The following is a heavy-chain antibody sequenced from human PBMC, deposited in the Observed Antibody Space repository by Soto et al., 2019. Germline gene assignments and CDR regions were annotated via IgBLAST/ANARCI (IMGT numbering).Heavy chain of an antibody. D-gene: IGHD3-22*01. J-gene: IGHJ3*01. Sequence: QVQLQQSGPGLLKPSQTLSLTCAVSGGSISSGDYYWNWIRQHPEKGLEWIWSVHHRGNTYYSPSLESRITISIDTSRNQFSLRLSSVTAADTAVYYCAREGGSYDSGGFLIRGAFDVWGQGTTVTVSP. CDR1: GGSISSGDYY. V-gene: IGHV4-31*11. CDR3: AREGGSYDSGGFLIRGAFDV. CDR2: VHHRGNT.